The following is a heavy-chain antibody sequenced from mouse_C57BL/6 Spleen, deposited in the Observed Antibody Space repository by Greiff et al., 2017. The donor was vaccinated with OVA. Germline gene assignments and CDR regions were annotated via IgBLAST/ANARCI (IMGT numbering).Heavy chain of an antibody. D-gene: IGHD2-5*01. CDR1: GYTFTDYY. CDR3: ARGGLYSNYEYFDV. CDR2: INPYNGGT. J-gene: IGHJ1*03. V-gene: IGHV1-19*01. Sequence: VQLQQSGPVLVKPGASVKMSCKASGYTFTDYYMNWVKQSHGKSLEWIGVINPYNGGTSYNQKFKGKATLTVDKSSSTAYMELNSLTSEDSAVYYCARGGLYSNYEYFDVWGTGTTVTVSS.